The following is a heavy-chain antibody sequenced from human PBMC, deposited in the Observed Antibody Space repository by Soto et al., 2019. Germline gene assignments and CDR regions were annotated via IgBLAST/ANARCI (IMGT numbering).Heavy chain of an antibody. Sequence: GGSLRHWYSASGFILGSVSMIGFRQAPGKGLEWVSYISSSSSTIYYADSVKGRFTISRDNAKNSLYLQMNSLRAEDTAVYFCARARPGVGSATHLYYFDYWC. V-gene: IGHV3-48*01. CDR3: ARARPGVGSATHLYYFDY. J-gene: IGHJ4*01. CDR2: ISSSSSTI. CDR1: GFILGSVS. D-gene: IGHD2-15*01.